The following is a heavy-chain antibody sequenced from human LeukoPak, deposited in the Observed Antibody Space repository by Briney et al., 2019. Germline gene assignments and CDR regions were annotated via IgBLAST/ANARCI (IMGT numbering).Heavy chain of an antibody. CDR3: ARGRVPAAINYYCYYMDV. CDR1: GGTFSSYA. J-gene: IGHJ6*03. D-gene: IGHD2-2*02. CDR2: IIPIFGTA. Sequence: SVKVSCKASGGTFSSYAISWVRQAPGQGLEWMGGIIPIFGTANYAQKFQGRVTITTDESTSTAYMELSSLRSEDMAVYYCARGRVPAAINYYCYYMDVWGRGTTVTVSS. V-gene: IGHV1-69*05.